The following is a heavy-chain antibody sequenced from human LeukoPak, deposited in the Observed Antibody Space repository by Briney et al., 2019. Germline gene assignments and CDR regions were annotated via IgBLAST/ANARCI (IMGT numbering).Heavy chain of an antibody. J-gene: IGHJ4*02. CDR3: ASTRGYSGYNPGY. CDR2: ISSSSTYI. CDR1: GFTFSAYS. D-gene: IGHD5-12*01. Sequence: GGSLRLSCAASGFTFSAYSMTWVRQAPGKGLEWVSSISSSSTYIYYADSVKGRFTISRDNAKTSLYLQMNSLRAEDTAVYYCASTRGYSGYNPGYWGQGTLVTVSS. V-gene: IGHV3-21*01.